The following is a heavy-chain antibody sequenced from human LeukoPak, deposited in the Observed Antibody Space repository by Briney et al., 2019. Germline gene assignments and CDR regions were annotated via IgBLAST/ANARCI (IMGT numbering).Heavy chain of an antibody. CDR3: ARGVGSHGNYFDY. CDR2: ISYDGSNK. J-gene: IGHJ4*02. CDR1: GFNFSSYP. D-gene: IGHD1-26*01. V-gene: IGHV3-30*09. Sequence: GGSLSLSCAVSGFNFSSYPMHWVRPAPRKGLEWVACISYDGSNKYYADSVKGRFAISRDNSKNTLSLQMNSPRPEDMAVYNCARGVGSHGNYFDYWGQGNLVTVSA.